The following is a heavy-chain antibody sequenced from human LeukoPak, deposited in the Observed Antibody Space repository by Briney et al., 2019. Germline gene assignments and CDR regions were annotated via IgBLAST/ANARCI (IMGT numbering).Heavy chain of an antibody. CDR2: ISSDGSIT. J-gene: IGHJ4*02. CDR1: GFTFSTYW. V-gene: IGHV3-74*01. D-gene: IGHD3-10*01. CDR3: ARHLNYYLDY. Sequence: GGSLRLSCAASGFTFSTYWMHWVRQAPGKGLVWVSRISSDGSITGYADSVKGRFTISRDNAKNTLYLQMNSLRAEDTAVYYCARHLNYYLDYWGKGTLVTVSP.